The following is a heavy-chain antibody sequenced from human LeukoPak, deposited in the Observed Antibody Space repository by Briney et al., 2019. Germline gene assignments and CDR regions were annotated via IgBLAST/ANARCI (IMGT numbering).Heavy chain of an antibody. J-gene: IGHJ4*02. CDR3: ARHDYGDNSGVLPPDY. CDR1: GGTFSSYA. Sequence: ASVKVSCKASGGTFSSYAISWVRQAPGQGLEWMGRIIPIFGIANYAQKFQGRVTITADKSTSTAYMELSSLRSEDTAVYYCARHDYGDNSGVLPPDYWGQGTLVTVSS. D-gene: IGHD4-23*01. CDR2: IIPIFGIA. V-gene: IGHV1-69*04.